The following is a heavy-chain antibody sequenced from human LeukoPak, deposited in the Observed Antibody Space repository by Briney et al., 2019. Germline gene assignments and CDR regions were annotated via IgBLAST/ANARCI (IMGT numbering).Heavy chain of an antibody. CDR3: ARGPSKRWLQFGTFDY. CDR2: ISSSSSYI. D-gene: IGHD5-24*01. V-gene: IGHV3-21*01. Sequence: GGSLRLSCAASGFTFSGYSMNWVRQAPGKGLEWVSSISSSSSYIYYADSVKGRFTISRDNAKNSLYLQMNSLRAEDTAVYYCARGPSKRWLQFGTFDYWGQGTLVTVSS. J-gene: IGHJ4*02. CDR1: GFTFSGYS.